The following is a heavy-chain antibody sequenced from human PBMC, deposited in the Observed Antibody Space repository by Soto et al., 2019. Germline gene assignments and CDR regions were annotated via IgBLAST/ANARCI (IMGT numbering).Heavy chain of an antibody. J-gene: IGHJ4*02. V-gene: IGHV3-23*01. CDR1: GFTFSSYA. CDR3: ARDRRSSSPTYFDF. Sequence: GGSLRLSCAASGFTFSSYAMTWVRQAPGKGLEWISGISGSGGSTYYAHSLKGRFTISRDNSKNTLYLQMNSLRAEDTAVYFSARDRRSSSPTYFDFWGQGTLVTVSS. D-gene: IGHD6-6*01. CDR2: ISGSGGST.